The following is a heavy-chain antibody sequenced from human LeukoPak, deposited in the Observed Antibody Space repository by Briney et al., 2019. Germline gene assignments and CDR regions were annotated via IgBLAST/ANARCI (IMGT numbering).Heavy chain of an antibody. CDR2: ISGSGGGT. Sequence: GGSLRLSCAASGFTFSSYAMSWVRQAPGKGLEWVSAISGSGGGTYYADSVKGRFTISRDNSKNTLYLQMNSLRAEDTAVYYCAKVTYGSGSYSYWGQGTLVTVSS. CDR1: GFTFSSYA. J-gene: IGHJ4*02. D-gene: IGHD3-10*01. CDR3: AKVTYGSGSYSY. V-gene: IGHV3-23*01.